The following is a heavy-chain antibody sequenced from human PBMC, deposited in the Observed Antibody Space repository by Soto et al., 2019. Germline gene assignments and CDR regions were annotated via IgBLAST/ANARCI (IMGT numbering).Heavy chain of an antibody. Sequence: PGGSLRLSCAASGFTSSSYDMHWVRQAAGKGLEWVSAIGTAGDTYYPGSVKGRFTISRENAKNSLYLQMNSLRAEDTAVYYCARARDYSNYQYYSDYWGQGTLVTVSS. V-gene: IGHV3-13*01. CDR2: IGTAGDT. CDR1: GFTSSSYD. D-gene: IGHD4-4*01. J-gene: IGHJ4*02. CDR3: ARARDYSNYQYYSDY.